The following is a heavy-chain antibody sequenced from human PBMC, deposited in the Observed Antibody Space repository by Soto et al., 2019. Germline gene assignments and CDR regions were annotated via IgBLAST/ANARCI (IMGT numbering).Heavy chain of an antibody. J-gene: IGHJ6*02. CDR2: IGGSGAGT. CDR1: GFTFSDYA. CDR3: ASSTGCPPTICGYHYYYAMDV. Sequence: EVRLLESGGGLVQPGGSLRLSCAASGFTFSDYAMSWVRQAPGKGLEWVSNIGGSGAGTYYADSVKGRFTISRDTSEKTLYLQMNSLRADDTAVYYCASSTGCPPTICGYHYYYAMDVWGQGTMVTVSS. D-gene: IGHD2-2*01. V-gene: IGHV3-23*01.